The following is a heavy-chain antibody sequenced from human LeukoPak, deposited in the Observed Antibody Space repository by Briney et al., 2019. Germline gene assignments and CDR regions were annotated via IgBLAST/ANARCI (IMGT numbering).Heavy chain of an antibody. D-gene: IGHD1-7*01. V-gene: IGHV1-2*02. Sequence: ASVKVSCKASGYTFTGYYMHWVRQAPGQGLEWMGWINPNSGGTNYAQKFQGRVTMTRDTSISTAYMELSRLRSDDTAVYYCARLSPLRRTGTTALYPWGQGTLVTVSS. CDR3: ARLSPLRRTGTTALYP. J-gene: IGHJ5*02. CDR2: INPNSGGT. CDR1: GYTFTGYY.